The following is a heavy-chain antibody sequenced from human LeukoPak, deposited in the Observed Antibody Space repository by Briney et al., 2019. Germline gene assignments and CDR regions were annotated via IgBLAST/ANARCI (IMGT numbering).Heavy chain of an antibody. V-gene: IGHV4-38-2*02. CDR1: GYSISSGYF. J-gene: IGHJ3*02. Sequence: SETLSLTCTVSGYSISSGYFWAWISQPPGKGLEWIASIHHSGSTYYSPSLKSRVTMSVDTSKNQFSLKLTSVTAADTAVYYCARVRAGSRLDAFDIWGPGTMVTVSS. CDR3: ARVRAGSRLDAFDI. CDR2: IHHSGST. D-gene: IGHD2-2*01.